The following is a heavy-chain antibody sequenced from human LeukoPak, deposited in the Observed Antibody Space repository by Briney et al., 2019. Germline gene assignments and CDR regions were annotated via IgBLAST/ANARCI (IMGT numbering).Heavy chain of an antibody. CDR3: AKDLDGDSTYYYSMDV. D-gene: IGHD4-17*01. CDR1: GFTFSSYG. J-gene: IGHJ6*02. Sequence: PGGSLRLSCAASGFTFSSYGMHWVRQAPGKGLEWVAVISYDGSNKYYADSVKGRFTISRDNSKNTLHLQMNSLRAEDTAVYYCAKDLDGDSTYYYSMDVWGQGTTVTVSS. CDR2: ISYDGSNK. V-gene: IGHV3-30*18.